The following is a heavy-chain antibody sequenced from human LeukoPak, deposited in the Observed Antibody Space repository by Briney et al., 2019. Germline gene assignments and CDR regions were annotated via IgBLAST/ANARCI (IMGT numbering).Heavy chain of an antibody. CDR1: GFTFSNYA. V-gene: IGHV3-23*01. D-gene: IGHD6-19*01. CDR3: AKDRFYSGWPGCLQP. J-gene: IGHJ1*01. CDR2: ISGNGSTT. Sequence: GGSLRLSCAASGFTFSNYAMPWVRQAPGKGLEWVSSISGNGSTTYYADSVKGRFTISRDNSRNTLYLQMNSLTAEDTAVYYCAKDRFYSGWPGCLQPWGQGTLVTVSS.